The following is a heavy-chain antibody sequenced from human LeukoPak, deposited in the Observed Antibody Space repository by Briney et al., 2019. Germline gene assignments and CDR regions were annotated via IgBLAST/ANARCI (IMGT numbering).Heavy chain of an antibody. Sequence: SETLSLTCTVSGGSISSSSYYWSWIRQPPGKGLEWIGYIYYSGSTNYNPSLKSRVTISVDTSKNQFSLKLSSVTAADTAVYYCARAPYCSGGSCYRIYYYYMDVWGKGTTVTVSS. CDR3: ARAPYCSGGSCYRIYYYYMDV. V-gene: IGHV4-61*01. J-gene: IGHJ6*03. CDR1: GGSISSSSYY. CDR2: IYYSGST. D-gene: IGHD2-15*01.